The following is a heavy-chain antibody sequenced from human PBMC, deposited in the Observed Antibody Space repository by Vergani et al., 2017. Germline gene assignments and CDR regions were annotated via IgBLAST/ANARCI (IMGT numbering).Heavy chain of an antibody. J-gene: IGHJ3*02. CDR3: ARDRGDGREAYYDFWSGYPNGAFDI. D-gene: IGHD3-3*01. CDR1: GGSISSYY. Sequence: QVQLQESGPGLVKPSETLSLTCTVSGGSISSYYWSWIRQPPGKGLEWIGYIYYSGSTNYNPSLKSRVTISVDTSKNQFSLKLSSVTAADTAVYYCARDRGDGREAYYDFWSGYPNGAFDIWGQGTMVTVSS. V-gene: IGHV4-59*01. CDR2: IYYSGST.